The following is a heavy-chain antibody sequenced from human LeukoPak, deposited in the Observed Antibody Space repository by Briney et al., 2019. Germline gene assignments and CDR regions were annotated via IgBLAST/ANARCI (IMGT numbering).Heavy chain of an antibody. CDR1: GGSISSHY. D-gene: IGHD6-13*01. J-gene: IGHJ6*03. CDR2: IYYSGST. V-gene: IGHV4-59*11. CDR3: ARGPGYYYMDV. Sequence: SETLSLTCTVSGGSISSHYWSWLRQPPGKGLEWIGYIYYSGSTNYNPSLKSRVTISVDTSKNQFSLKLSSVTAADTAVYYCARGPGYYYMDVWGKGTTVTVSS.